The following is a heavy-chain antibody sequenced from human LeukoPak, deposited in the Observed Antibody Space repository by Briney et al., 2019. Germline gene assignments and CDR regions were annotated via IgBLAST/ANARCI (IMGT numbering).Heavy chain of an antibody. V-gene: IGHV3-15*01. Sequence: GGSLRLSCAASGFTFSNAWMSWVRQAPGQGLEWVGRIKSKTDGGTTDYAAPVKGRFTISRDDSKNTLYLQMNSLKTEDTAVYYCTTGATMVRGVIGYWGQGTLVTVSS. CDR2: IKSKTDGGTT. CDR1: GFTFSNAW. J-gene: IGHJ4*02. D-gene: IGHD3-10*01. CDR3: TTGATMVRGVIGY.